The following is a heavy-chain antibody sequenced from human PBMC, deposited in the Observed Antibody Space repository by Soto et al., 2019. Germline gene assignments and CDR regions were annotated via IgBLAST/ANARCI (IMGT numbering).Heavy chain of an antibody. Sequence: VQLLDSGGALVQPGGSLRLSSAASGFTFSNYAMNWVRQAPGRGLEWVACISGSGDTTYYADSVRGRFTISRDNSKNTLYFQMHSLRVEDTALYYCAKGPTVETYSESPLDSWGQGTQVTVSS. V-gene: IGHV3-23*01. CDR2: ISGSGDTT. D-gene: IGHD2-21*01. CDR1: GFTFSNYA. J-gene: IGHJ4*02. CDR3: AKGPTVETYSESPLDS.